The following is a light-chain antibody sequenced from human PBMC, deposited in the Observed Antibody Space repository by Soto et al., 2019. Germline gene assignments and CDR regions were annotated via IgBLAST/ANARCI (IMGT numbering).Light chain of an antibody. V-gene: IGKV1-13*02. CDR3: PQFNRFPFT. CDR1: QDLRTA. Sequence: AIQLTQSPSSLSASLGDRVTMTCRASQDLRTAIAWYQQKPGKTPSLLIYDASSLQSGVPSRFSGRGSGTDFTFVISSLQPEDFATYYCPQFNRFPFTFGPGTKVEIK. J-gene: IGKJ3*01. CDR2: DAS.